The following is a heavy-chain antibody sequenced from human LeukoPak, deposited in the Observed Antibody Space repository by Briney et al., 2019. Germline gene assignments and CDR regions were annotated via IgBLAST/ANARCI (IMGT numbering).Heavy chain of an antibody. D-gene: IGHD5-18*01. CDR2: ISYGGSNK. J-gene: IGHJ6*02. CDR3: AKDADTAKWYYYYGMDV. V-gene: IGHV3-30*18. Sequence: GGYLRRSCAGSGFTCYSNGRDRLRHAPGMGLEGGAVISYGGSNKYHAVSVKGRFTISRDNSKNTLYLQMNSLRAEDTAVYYCAKDADTAKWYYYYGMDVWGQGTTVTVSS. CDR1: GFTCYSNG.